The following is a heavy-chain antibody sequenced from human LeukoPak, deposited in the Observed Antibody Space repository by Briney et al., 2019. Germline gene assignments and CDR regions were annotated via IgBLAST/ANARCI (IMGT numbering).Heavy chain of an antibody. V-gene: IGHV3-33*01. CDR2: IWYDGSNK. J-gene: IGHJ4*02. CDR3: ARVLKQRGFDY. CDR1: GFTFSSYG. D-gene: IGHD1-1*01. Sequence: PGRSLRLSCAASGFTFSSYGMHWVRQAPGKGLEWVAVIWYDGSNKYYADSVKGRFTISRDNSKNTLYLQMNSLRAEDTAVYYCARVLKQRGFDYWGQGTLVTVSS.